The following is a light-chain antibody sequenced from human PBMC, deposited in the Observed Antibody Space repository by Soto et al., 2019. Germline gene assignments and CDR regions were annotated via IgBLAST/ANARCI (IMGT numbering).Light chain of an antibody. CDR1: QSVSSSY. J-gene: IGKJ5*01. CDR2: GAS. V-gene: IGKV3-20*01. Sequence: EIVLTQSPGTLSLSPGEGATLSCRASQSVSSSYIAWYQQRPGQTPSLLIYGASTRATGIPDRFSGSGSGTHFTLTISRLELGDFAVYYCQHFGGTTFTFGQGTRLEIK. CDR3: QHFGGTTFT.